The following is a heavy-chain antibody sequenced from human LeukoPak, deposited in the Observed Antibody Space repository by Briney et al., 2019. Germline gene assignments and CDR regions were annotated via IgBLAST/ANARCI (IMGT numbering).Heavy chain of an antibody. J-gene: IGHJ4*02. D-gene: IGHD2-15*01. Sequence: GASVKVSCKASGGTFSSYAISWVRQAPGQGLEWMGGIIPIFGTANYAQKFQGRVTITTDESTSTAYMELSSLRSEDTAVYYCARGLVVVVAGTPRDFDYWGQGTLVTVSS. V-gene: IGHV1-69*05. CDR1: GGTFSSYA. CDR2: IIPIFGTA. CDR3: ARGLVVVVAGTPRDFDY.